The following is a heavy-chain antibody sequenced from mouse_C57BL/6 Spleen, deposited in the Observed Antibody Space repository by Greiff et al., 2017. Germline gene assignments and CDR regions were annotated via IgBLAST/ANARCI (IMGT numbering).Heavy chain of an antibody. CDR1: GYTFTSYW. Sequence: QVQLQQPGAELVKPGASVKLSCKASGYTFTSYWMQWVKQRPGQGLGWIGEIDPSDSYTNYNQKFKGKATLTVDTSSSTAYMQLSSLTSEDSAVYYCARKLLYAMDYWGQGTSVTVSS. J-gene: IGHJ4*01. CDR2: IDPSDSYT. CDR3: ARKLLYAMDY. V-gene: IGHV1-50*01.